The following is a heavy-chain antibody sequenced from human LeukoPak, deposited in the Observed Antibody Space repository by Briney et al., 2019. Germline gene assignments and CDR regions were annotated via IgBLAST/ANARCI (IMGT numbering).Heavy chain of an antibody. CDR3: ARGGGGYDSYGYYYYMDV. CDR1: GFTVSSNY. Sequence: GGSLRLSCAASGFTVSSNYMSWVRQAPGKGLEWVSVIYSGGSTYSADSVKGRFTISRDNSKNTLYLQMNSLSAEDTAVYYCARGGGGYDSYGYYYYMDVWGKGTTVTVSS. V-gene: IGHV3-66*02. J-gene: IGHJ6*03. D-gene: IGHD5-12*01. CDR2: IYSGGST.